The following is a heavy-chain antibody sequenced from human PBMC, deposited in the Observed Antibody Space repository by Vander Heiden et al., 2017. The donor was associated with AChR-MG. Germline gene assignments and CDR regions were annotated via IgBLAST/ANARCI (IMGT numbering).Heavy chain of an antibody. CDR2: IKSDGTIT. D-gene: IGHD2-2*01. V-gene: IGHV3-74*01. J-gene: IGHJ2*01. CDR1: GFTFSTYW. Sequence: EVQLVESGGGLVQPGGSLRLSCAASGFTFSTYWISWVRHAPGKGLVWVSRIKSDGTITTEADSVKGRFSISRDNARNTLYLHMSSLRAEDTGFYYCGVPPAATNRYW. CDR3: GVPPAATNRYW.